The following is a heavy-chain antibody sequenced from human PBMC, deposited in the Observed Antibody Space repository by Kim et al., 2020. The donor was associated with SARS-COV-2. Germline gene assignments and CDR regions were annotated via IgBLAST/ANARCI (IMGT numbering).Heavy chain of an antibody. CDR3: ARGKMAYDAFDI. J-gene: IGHJ3*02. V-gene: IGHV4-34*01. CDR2: INHSGST. Sequence: SETLSLTCAVYGGSFSGYYWSWIRQPPGKGLEWIGEINHSGSTNYNPSLKSRVTISVDTSKNQFSLKLSSVTAADTAVYYCARGKMAYDAFDIWGQGTMVTVSS. CDR1: GGSFSGYY. D-gene: IGHD3-16*01.